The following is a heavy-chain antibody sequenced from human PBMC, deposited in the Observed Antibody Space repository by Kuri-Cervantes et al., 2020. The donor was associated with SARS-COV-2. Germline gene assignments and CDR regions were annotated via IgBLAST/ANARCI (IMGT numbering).Heavy chain of an antibody. CDR1: GFTFSSYS. V-gene: IGHV3-21*01. J-gene: IGHJ3*02. D-gene: IGHD2-2*01. CDR3: ARDQIVVVPAASQYDAFDI. Sequence: GESLKISCAASGFTFSSYSMNWVRQAPGKGLEWVSSISSSNSYIYYADSVKGRFTISRDNAKNSLYLQMNSLRAEDTAVYYCARDQIVVVPAASQYDAFDIWGQGTMVTVSS. CDR2: ISSSNSYI.